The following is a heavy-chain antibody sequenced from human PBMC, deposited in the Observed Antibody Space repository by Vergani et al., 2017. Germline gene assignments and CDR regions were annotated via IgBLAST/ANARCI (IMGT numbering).Heavy chain of an antibody. CDR2: ISSGGGDI. CDR3: GIAAAGFDY. Sequence: EVQLLESGGGLVQPGGSRRLSCAGAGFTFDTYTMAYVRQAPGKGLEWVATISSGGGDIFYADSVKGRFTISRDNAKNSLYLQMNSLRAEDTAVYYCGIAAAGFDYWGQGTLVTVSS. J-gene: IGHJ4*02. D-gene: IGHD6-13*01. CDR1: GFTFDTYT. V-gene: IGHV3-21*02.